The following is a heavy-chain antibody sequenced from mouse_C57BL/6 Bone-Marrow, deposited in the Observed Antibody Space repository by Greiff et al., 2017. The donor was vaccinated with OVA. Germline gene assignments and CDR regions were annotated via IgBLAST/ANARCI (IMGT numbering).Heavy chain of an antibody. Sequence: QVQLQQSGPGLVQPSQSLSIACTVSGFSLTSYGVHWVRQPPGKGLEWLGVIWSGGSTDYNAAFISRLSISKDNSKSQVFFKMNSLQADDTAIYYCARNREILWLRQRYFDVWGTGTTVTVSS. D-gene: IGHD2-2*01. J-gene: IGHJ1*03. CDR2: IWSGGST. CDR1: GFSLTSYG. CDR3: ARNREILWLRQRYFDV. V-gene: IGHV2-2*01.